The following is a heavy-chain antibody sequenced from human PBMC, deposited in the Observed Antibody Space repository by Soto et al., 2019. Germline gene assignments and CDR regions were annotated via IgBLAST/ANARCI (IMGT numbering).Heavy chain of an antibody. CDR1: GGSISSGGYY. CDR2: IYYSGST. CDR3: ARKIQSPYYFDY. Sequence: PSETLSLTXTVSGGSISSGGYYWSWIRQHPGKGLEWIGYIYYSGSTYYNPSLKSRVTISVDTSKNQFSLILSSVTAADTAVYFCARKIQSPYYFDYWGQGTLVTVSS. J-gene: IGHJ4*02. D-gene: IGHD4-4*01. V-gene: IGHV4-31*03.